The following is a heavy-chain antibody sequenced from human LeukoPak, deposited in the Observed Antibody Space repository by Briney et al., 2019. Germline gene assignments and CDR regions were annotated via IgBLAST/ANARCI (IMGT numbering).Heavy chain of an antibody. V-gene: IGHV3-23*01. Sequence: GGSLRLSCAGYGFTFSNHGMNWVRQTAGKGLEWVSGISPSGDITYYVDSVKGRFTISRDNSKNTFYLQMNSLRAEDTAVYYCAKDSGWLRFHYWGLGTLVTVSS. D-gene: IGHD5-12*01. J-gene: IGHJ4*02. CDR2: ISPSGDIT. CDR3: AKDSGWLRFHY. CDR1: GFTFSNHG.